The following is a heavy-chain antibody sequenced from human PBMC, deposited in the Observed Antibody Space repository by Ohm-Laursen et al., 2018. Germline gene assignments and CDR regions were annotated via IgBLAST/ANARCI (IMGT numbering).Heavy chain of an antibody. Sequence: SETLSLTCTVSGGSISSYYWSWIRQPPGKGLEWIGYIYYSGSTNYNPSLKSRVTISVDTSKNQFSLKLSSVTAADTAVYYCARHRRGAGRADYWGQGTLVTVSS. CDR2: IYYSGST. V-gene: IGHV4-59*08. CDR1: GGSISSYY. J-gene: IGHJ4*02. CDR3: ARHRRGAGRADY. D-gene: IGHD1-1*01.